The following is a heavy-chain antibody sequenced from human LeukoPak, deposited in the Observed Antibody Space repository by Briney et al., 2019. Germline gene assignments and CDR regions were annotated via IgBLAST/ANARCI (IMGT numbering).Heavy chain of an antibody. Sequence: GGSLRLACAPSGFTFDTYGIDSVRQAPGNWLESVAVISHDGVDKYYADSVKGRFTISRDNSKNTVSLQVNSLRAEDTAAYYCAKGGYCSATRCYVGKGLDDWGQGTMVTVSS. J-gene: IGHJ4*02. CDR1: GFTFDTYG. CDR2: ISHDGVDK. D-gene: IGHD2-2*01. CDR3: AKGGYCSATRCYVGKGLDD. V-gene: IGHV3-30*18.